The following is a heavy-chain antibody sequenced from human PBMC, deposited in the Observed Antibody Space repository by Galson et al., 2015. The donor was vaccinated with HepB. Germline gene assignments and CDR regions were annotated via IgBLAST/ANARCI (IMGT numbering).Heavy chain of an antibody. CDR1: GFTFSKAW. CDR2: IKTETDGETT. V-gene: IGHV3-15*01. D-gene: IGHD2-15*01. CDR3: TTCWWGGSCYYYGMDV. Sequence: SLRLSCAASGFTFSKAWMNWVRQAPGKGLEWVGRIKTETDGETTDYAAPVKGRFTISRHDSKNTLYLQINSLKTDDTAVYYCTTCWWGGSCYYYGMDVWGLGTTVTVSS. J-gene: IGHJ6*02.